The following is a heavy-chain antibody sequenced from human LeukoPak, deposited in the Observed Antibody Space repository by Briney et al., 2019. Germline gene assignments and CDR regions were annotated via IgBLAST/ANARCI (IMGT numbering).Heavy chain of an antibody. V-gene: IGHV4-59*12. CDR1: GGSISSYY. Sequence: SETLSLTCTVSGGSISSYYWNWIRQPPGQGLEWIGYMYYTGSTNYNPSLKSRVTMSVDTSKNQFSLKLSSVTAADTAVYYCARDSKSGYGDYWGQGTLVTVSS. J-gene: IGHJ4*02. D-gene: IGHD6-25*01. CDR3: ARDSKSGYGDY. CDR2: MYYTGST.